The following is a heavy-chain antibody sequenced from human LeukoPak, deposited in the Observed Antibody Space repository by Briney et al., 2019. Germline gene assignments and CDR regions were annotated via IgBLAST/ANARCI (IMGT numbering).Heavy chain of an antibody. V-gene: IGHV3-7*01. CDR3: ARGRSGSYRYDAFDI. CDR2: IKQDGCEE. Sequence: PGGSLRLSCAASGFIFRTYWMSWVRQAPGRGLEWVANIKQDGCEENYVDSVKGRFTISRDNAKNSLFLQTNSLRAEDTAMYYCARGRSGSYRYDAFDIWGQGTMVTVSS. D-gene: IGHD1-26*01. J-gene: IGHJ3*02. CDR1: GFIFRTYW.